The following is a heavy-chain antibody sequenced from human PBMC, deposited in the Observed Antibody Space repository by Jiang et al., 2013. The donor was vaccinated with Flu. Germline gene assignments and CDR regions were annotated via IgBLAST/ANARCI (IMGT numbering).Heavy chain of an antibody. D-gene: IGHD4-23*01. J-gene: IGHJ5*02. Sequence: GPGLVKPSETLSLTCIVSGGSISRSTYYWGWIRQPPGKGLEWLGSIHSNGNTYYNPSLKSRVTISVDTSKNQFSLKLTSVTAPDTAVYYCVRWYGGGSDWLDPWGQGTLVTVSS. V-gene: IGHV4-39*01. CDR3: VRWYGGGSDWLDP. CDR1: GGSISRSTYY. CDR2: IHSNGNT.